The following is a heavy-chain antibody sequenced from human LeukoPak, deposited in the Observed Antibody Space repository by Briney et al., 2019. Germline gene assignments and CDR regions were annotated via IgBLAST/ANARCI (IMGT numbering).Heavy chain of an antibody. J-gene: IGHJ6*02. D-gene: IGHD1-26*01. Sequence: GGSLRLSCAASGSTVSSNYMSWVRQAPGKGLEWVSVIYSGGSTYYADSVKGRFTISRDNSKNTLYLQMNSLRAEDTAVYYCARVPGGGGSYYYYYGMDVWGQGTTVTVSS. CDR3: ARVPGGGGSYYYYYGMDV. CDR1: GSTVSSNY. V-gene: IGHV3-66*02. CDR2: IYSGGST.